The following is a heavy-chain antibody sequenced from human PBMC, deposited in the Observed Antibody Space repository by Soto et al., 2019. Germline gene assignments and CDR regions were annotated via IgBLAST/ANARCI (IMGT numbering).Heavy chain of an antibody. Sequence: GGSLRLSCAASGFTFSSYSMNWVRQAPGKGLEWVSSISSSASHINYADSVKGRFTISRDNAKKSLYLQMNSLRAEDTAVYYCARGYTGYCSGGTCYWFDPWGQGTLVTVSS. CDR2: ISSSASHI. J-gene: IGHJ5*02. D-gene: IGHD2-15*01. CDR3: ARGYTGYCSGGTCYWFDP. CDR1: GFTFSSYS. V-gene: IGHV3-21*01.